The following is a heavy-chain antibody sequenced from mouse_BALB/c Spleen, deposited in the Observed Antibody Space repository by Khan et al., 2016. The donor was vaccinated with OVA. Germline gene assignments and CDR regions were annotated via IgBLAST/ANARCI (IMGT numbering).Heavy chain of an antibody. J-gene: IGHJ4*01. CDR1: GYTFTSYW. V-gene: IGHV1S41*01. Sequence: DLVKPGASVKLSCKASGYTFTSYWINWMKQRHGQGLEWIGRIDPGSGGTSYNEMFKGKATLTVDTSSSTAYIQLSSLSSEDSAVWFCARSNDYGSGLYATDYWGQGTSVTVSS. D-gene: IGHD1-1*01. CDR2: IDPGSGGT. CDR3: ARSNDYGSGLYATDY.